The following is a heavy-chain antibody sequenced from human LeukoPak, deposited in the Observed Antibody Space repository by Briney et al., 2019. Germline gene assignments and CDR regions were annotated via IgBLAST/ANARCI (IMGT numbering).Heavy chain of an antibody. CDR1: GFTFSSYG. CDR2: ISYDGSNK. J-gene: IGHJ5*02. D-gene: IGHD1-7*01. V-gene: IGHV3-30*19. Sequence: GGSLRLSCAASGFTFSSYGMHWVRQAPGKGLEWVAVISYDGSNKYYADSVKGRFTISRDNSKNTLYLQKNSLRAEDTAVYYCAREVTGTTPWFDPWGQGTLVTVSS. CDR3: AREVTGTTPWFDP.